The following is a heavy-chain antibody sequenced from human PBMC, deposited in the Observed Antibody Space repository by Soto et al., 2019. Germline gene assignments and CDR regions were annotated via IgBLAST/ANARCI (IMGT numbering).Heavy chain of an antibody. Sequence: SETLSLTCTVSGGSISSYYWSWIRQPPGKGLEWIGYIYYSGSTNYSPSLKSRVTISVDTSKNQFSLKLSSVTAADTAVYYCARQYGDYAEYFQHWGQGTLVTVSS. D-gene: IGHD4-17*01. CDR2: IYYSGST. J-gene: IGHJ1*01. CDR3: ARQYGDYAEYFQH. CDR1: GGSISSYY. V-gene: IGHV4-59*08.